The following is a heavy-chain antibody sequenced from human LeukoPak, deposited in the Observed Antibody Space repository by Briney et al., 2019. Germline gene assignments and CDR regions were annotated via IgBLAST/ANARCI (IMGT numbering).Heavy chain of an antibody. CDR1: GGSISSYY. V-gene: IGHV4-59*12. CDR3: AREPPDIAARPGYFDY. D-gene: IGHD6-6*01. J-gene: IGHJ4*02. Sequence: SETLSLTCTVSGGSISSYYWSWIRQPPGKGLEWIGYIYYSGSTNYNPSLKSRVTISVDRSKNQFSLKLSSVTAADTAVYYCAREPPDIAARPGYFDYWGQGTLVTVSS. CDR2: IYYSGST.